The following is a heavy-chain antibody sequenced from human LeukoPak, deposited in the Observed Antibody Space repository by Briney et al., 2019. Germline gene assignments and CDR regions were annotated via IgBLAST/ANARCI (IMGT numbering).Heavy chain of an antibody. J-gene: IGHJ2*01. D-gene: IGHD6-13*01. CDR3: ARVPLPGIAAAAPNWYFDL. Sequence: SETLSLTCTVSGGSISSYYWSWIRQPPGKGLEWIGYIYYSGNTNYNPSLKSRVTISVDTSKNQFSLKLSSVTAADTAVYYCARVPLPGIAAAAPNWYFDLWGRGTLVSVSS. CDR2: IYYSGNT. V-gene: IGHV4-59*01. CDR1: GGSISSYY.